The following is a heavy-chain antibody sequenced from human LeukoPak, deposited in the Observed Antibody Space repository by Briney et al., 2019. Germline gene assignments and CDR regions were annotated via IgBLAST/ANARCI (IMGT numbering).Heavy chain of an antibody. CDR1: GYTFTGYY. D-gene: IGHD3-22*01. Sequence: ASVKVSRKASGYTFTGYYMQWGRQAPGQGLGWMGWINPNTGGTNYAKQFQGRVTMTRDTSINTAYMELSRLRSDDTAMYYCAREGSDSSGYQDSWGPGTLVTVSS. J-gene: IGHJ4*02. CDR2: INPNTGGT. V-gene: IGHV1-2*02. CDR3: AREGSDSSGYQDS.